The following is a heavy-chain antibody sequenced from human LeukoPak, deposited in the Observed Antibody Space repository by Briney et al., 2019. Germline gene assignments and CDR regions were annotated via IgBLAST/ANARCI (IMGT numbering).Heavy chain of an antibody. J-gene: IGHJ4*02. CDR3: ARRARSSGSPTSNDY. Sequence: ASVKVSCKASGYIFTGYYMHWVRQAPGQGLEWMGRINPNSGGTNYAQKFQGRVTMTRDTSISTAYMELSRLRSDDTAVYYCARRARSSGSPTSNDYWGQGTLVTVSS. CDR2: INPNSGGT. CDR1: GYIFTGYY. D-gene: IGHD3-10*01. V-gene: IGHV1-2*06.